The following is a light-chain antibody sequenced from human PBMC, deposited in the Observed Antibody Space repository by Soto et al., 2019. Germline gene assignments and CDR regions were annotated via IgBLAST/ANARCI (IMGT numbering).Light chain of an antibody. CDR1: QSINNW. J-gene: IGKJ2*01. CDR3: QQYNTN. V-gene: IGKV1-5*01. CDR2: DAS. Sequence: IPMTQSPSTLSASVGDTVTITCRASQSINNWLAWYQQKPGKAPKVVIYDASSLGSGVPSRFSGSGSGTEFTLTISSLQPDDFATYYCQQYNTNFGQGTKLEIK.